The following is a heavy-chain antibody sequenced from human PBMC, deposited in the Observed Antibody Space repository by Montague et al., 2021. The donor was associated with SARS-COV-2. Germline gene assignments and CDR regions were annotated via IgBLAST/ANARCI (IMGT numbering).Heavy chain of an antibody. CDR2: ISHSGGS. V-gene: IGHV4-30-2*05. CDR1: GGSVSSGDFF. CDR3: ASLTVIVDFSGGTLHWFDP. J-gene: IGHJ5*02. Sequence: TLSLTCAVSGGSVSSGDFFWTWVRQPPGRGLEWIGSISHSGGSKYNPSLKSRIALSLDTSANHFSLSLNSVTAADSATYYCASLTVIVDFSGGTLHWFDPWGQGALVTVSS. D-gene: IGHD2-21*02.